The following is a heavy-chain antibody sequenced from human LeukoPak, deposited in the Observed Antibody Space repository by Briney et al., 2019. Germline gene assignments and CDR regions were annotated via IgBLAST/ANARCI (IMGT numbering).Heavy chain of an antibody. D-gene: IGHD3-9*01. J-gene: IGHJ4*02. CDR3: ARRHTIFHVERVY. CDR2: ISSSGSTI. Sequence: GGSLRLSCAASGFTFSSYEMNWVRQAPGKGLEWVSYISSSGSTIYYADSVKGRFTISRDNAKNSLYLQMNSLRAEDTAVYSCARRHTIFHVERVYWGQGTLVTVSS. CDR1: GFTFSSYE. V-gene: IGHV3-48*03.